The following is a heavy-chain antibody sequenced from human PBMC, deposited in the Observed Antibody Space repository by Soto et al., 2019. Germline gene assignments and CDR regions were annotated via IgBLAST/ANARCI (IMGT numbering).Heavy chain of an antibody. CDR3: AKPYGDYPYSDY. Sequence: QVQLVESGGGVVQPGRSLRLSCASSGFTFSSYGMHWVRQAPGKGLEWVAVISYDGSNKYYADSVKGRFTISRDNSKNTLYLQMNSLRAEDTAVYYCAKPYGDYPYSDYWGQGTLVTVSS. V-gene: IGHV3-30*18. CDR2: ISYDGSNK. J-gene: IGHJ4*02. D-gene: IGHD4-17*01. CDR1: GFTFSSYG.